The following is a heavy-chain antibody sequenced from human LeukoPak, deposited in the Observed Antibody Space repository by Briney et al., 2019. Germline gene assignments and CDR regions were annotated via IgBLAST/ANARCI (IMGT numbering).Heavy chain of an antibody. J-gene: IGHJ3*02. V-gene: IGHV3-74*01. CDR1: GFTFSSYW. CDR3: ARPGDSGAFDI. D-gene: IGHD5-18*01. Sequence: GGSLRLSCAASGFTFSSYWMHWVRQAPGKGLVWVSRSNSDGSSTSYADSVRGRFTISRDNAKNTLFLQMNSLRAEDTAVYYCARPGDSGAFDIWGQGTMVTVSS. CDR2: SNSDGSST.